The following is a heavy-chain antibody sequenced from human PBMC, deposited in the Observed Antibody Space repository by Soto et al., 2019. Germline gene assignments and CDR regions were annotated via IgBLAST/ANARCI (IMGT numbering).Heavy chain of an antibody. J-gene: IGHJ5*02. V-gene: IGHV4-30-4*02. CDR1: GGSISSGDYY. D-gene: IGHD3-3*01. CDR3: ARGWQDDYCSGYLNWFDP. Sequence: PSETLSLTCTVSGGSISSGDYYWSWIRQPPGKDLEWNGYIYYSGSTYYNPSLNSRVTISIDTTKNQFSLKLSSVTAADTAVYYCARGWQDDYCSGYLNWFDPWGQGTLVTVSS. CDR2: IYYSGST.